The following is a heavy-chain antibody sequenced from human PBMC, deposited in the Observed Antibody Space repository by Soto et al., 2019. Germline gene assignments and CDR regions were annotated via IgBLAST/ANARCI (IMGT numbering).Heavy chain of an antibody. J-gene: IGHJ4*02. CDR1: GFTFRSYA. CDR2: ISYDGTNK. CDR3: ARGDSNSWSDY. V-gene: IGHV3-30*01. D-gene: IGHD6-13*01. Sequence: QVQLVESGGGVVQPGRSLRLSCAASGFTFRSYAMDWVRQAPGTELEWVAVISYDGTNKYYADSVKGRFTISRDNSKNTLSLQMNSPEAEDTAGYYCARGDSNSWSDYWGQVTLVTVSS.